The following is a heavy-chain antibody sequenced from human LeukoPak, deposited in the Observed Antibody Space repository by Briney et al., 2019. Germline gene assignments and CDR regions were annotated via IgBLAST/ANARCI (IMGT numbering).Heavy chain of an antibody. CDR3: VRSSTYHLFDD. V-gene: IGHV4-59*08. D-gene: IGHD2-15*01. Sequence: SETLSLTCTVSGGSISSYYCSWVRQPPGKGLEWIGYMYYSGSTNYNPSLKSRVTISVDMSKNQFSLKLSSVTAADTAVYYCVRSSTYHLFDDWGQGTLVTVSS. J-gene: IGHJ4*02. CDR1: GGSISSYY. CDR2: MYYSGST.